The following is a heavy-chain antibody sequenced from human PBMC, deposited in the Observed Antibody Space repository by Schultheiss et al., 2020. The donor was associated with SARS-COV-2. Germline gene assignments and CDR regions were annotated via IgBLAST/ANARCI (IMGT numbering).Heavy chain of an antibody. Sequence: ASVKVSCKASGYTFTGYYMHWVRQAPGQGLEWMGWINPNSGGTNYAQKLQGRVTMTTDTSTSTAYMDLRSLRSEDTAVYYCARVQSGSYLLDYWGQGTLVTVSS. J-gene: IGHJ4*02. CDR2: INPNSGGT. V-gene: IGHV1-2*02. CDR3: ARVQSGSYLLDY. CDR1: GYTFTGYY. D-gene: IGHD1-26*01.